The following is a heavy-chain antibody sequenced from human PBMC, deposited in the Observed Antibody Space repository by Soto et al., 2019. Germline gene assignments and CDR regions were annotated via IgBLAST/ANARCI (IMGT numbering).Heavy chain of an antibody. J-gene: IGHJ6*02. CDR1: GGTFSSYA. CDR2: IIPIFGTA. V-gene: IGHV1-69*13. Sequence: SVKVSCKASGGTFSSYAISWVRQAPGQGLEWMGGIIPIFGTANYAQKFQGRVTITADESTSTAYMELSSLRSEDTAVYYCARDYGHYYGSGSYYFPYYYYGMDVWGQGTTVTVSS. CDR3: ARDYGHYYGSGSYYFPYYYYGMDV. D-gene: IGHD3-10*01.